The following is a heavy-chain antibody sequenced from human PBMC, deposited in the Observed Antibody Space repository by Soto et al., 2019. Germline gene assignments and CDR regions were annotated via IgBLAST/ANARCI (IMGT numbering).Heavy chain of an antibody. J-gene: IGHJ5*01. CDR1: GGSISSYY. V-gene: IGHV4-59*01. CDR2: IFYSGST. Sequence: QVQLQESGPGLVKPSETLSLTCTVSGGSISSYYWRWIRQPPGKGLEWIGFIFYSGSTSYNPSLKSRLTISIDTSEYQFSLKLNSVTAADTAVYYCASMIGDPVLSFDSWGQGTLVAVSS. CDR3: ASMIGDPVLSFDS. D-gene: IGHD3-10*02.